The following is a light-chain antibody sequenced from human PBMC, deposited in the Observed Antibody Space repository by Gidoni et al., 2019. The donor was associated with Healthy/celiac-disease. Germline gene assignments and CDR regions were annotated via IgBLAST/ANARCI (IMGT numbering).Light chain of an antibody. Sequence: DIQMTQSTSPLSASVGDRVTITCRASQRSSSYLNWYQQKPGKAPKLLIYAASSLQSVVPSRFSGSGSGTDFTLTISSLQPEDFATYYCQQSYSTPITFGQGTRLEIK. J-gene: IGKJ5*01. CDR2: AAS. CDR3: QQSYSTPIT. V-gene: IGKV1-39*01. CDR1: QRSSSY.